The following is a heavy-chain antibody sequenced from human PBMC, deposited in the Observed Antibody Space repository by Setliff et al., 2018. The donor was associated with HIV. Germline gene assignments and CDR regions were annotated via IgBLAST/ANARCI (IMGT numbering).Heavy chain of an antibody. J-gene: IGHJ3*02. CDR2: IGYNGDT. CDR1: GGSINSYY. Sequence: NPSETLSLTCTVSGGSINSYYWNWIRQSPGKGLEWIGYIGYNGDTSYNPSLNSRVTLSVDRSKNQLSLKLSSVSAADTAVYFCARWGASGGRPDWHAFDMWGQGTMVTVSS. V-gene: IGHV4-59*01. D-gene: IGHD2-15*01. CDR3: ARWGASGGRPDWHAFDM.